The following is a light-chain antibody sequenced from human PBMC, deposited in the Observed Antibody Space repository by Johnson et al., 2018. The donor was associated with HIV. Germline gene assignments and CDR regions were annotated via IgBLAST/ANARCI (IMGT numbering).Light chain of an antibody. J-gene: IGLJ1*01. CDR3: GTWDNSLSAGV. V-gene: IGLV1-51*02. CDR1: SSNIANNY. CDR2: ENN. Sequence: QSVLTQPPSVSAAPGHQVTISCSGSSSNIANNYVSWYQQFPGTAPKLLIYENNKRPSGISDRFSGSKSGTSATLGISGIQTGDEADYYGGTWDNSLSAGVFGSGTKVTVL.